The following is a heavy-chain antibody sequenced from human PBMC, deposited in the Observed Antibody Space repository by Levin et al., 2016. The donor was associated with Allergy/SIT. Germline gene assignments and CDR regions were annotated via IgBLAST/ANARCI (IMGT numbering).Heavy chain of an antibody. J-gene: IGHJ4*02. V-gene: IGHV4-61*01. CDR1: GGSVSSGSYY. CDR2: IYYSGST. CDR3: ARDWGAGDSSGWLLDY. D-gene: IGHD6-19*01. Sequence: SETLSLTCTVSGGSVSSGSYYWSWIRQPPGKGLEWIGYIYYSGSTNYNPSLKSRVTISVDTSKNQFSLKLSSVTAADTAVYYCARDWGAGDSSGWLLDYWGQGTLVTVSS.